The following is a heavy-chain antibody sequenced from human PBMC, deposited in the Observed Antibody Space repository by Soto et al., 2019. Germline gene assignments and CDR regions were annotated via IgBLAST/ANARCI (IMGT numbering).Heavy chain of an antibody. CDR2: INSRGTYT. V-gene: IGHV3-11*06. Sequence: QVQLVQSGGGLVEPGGSLRLSCAASGFKFPDYHMTWIRQAQGKGLEWISYINSRGTYTTYADSVRGRFTVSRDNAKNSLYLQMDSLTGENTAVYYCAFVAPTIFGAQFHQNLVDVWGKGNMVTVAS. J-gene: IGHJ6*04. D-gene: IGHD3-3*01. CDR1: GFKFPDYH. CDR3: AFVAPTIFGAQFHQNLVDV.